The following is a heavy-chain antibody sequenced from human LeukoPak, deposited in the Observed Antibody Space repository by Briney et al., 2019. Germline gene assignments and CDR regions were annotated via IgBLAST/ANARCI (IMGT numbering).Heavy chain of an antibody. Sequence: GGSLRLSCAASGFTFSSHAMRWVRQAPGKGLEWVSSISTSGVSTNYADSVKGRYTISRDNSKSMVYLQMNSLRAEDTAVYYCAKNTSGTYLDYWGQGILVTVSS. D-gene: IGHD1-26*01. CDR2: ISTSGVST. J-gene: IGHJ4*02. V-gene: IGHV3-23*01. CDR1: GFTFSSHA. CDR3: AKNTSGTYLDY.